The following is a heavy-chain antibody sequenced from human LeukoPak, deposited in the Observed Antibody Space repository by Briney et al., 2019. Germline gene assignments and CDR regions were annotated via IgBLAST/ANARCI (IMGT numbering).Heavy chain of an antibody. CDR3: ARGVDYYDSNGSSGTLDY. D-gene: IGHD3-22*01. CDR1: GGSISSGDYY. J-gene: IGHJ4*02. Sequence: PSQTLSLTCTVSGGSISSGDYYWRWIRQPPRKGLEWIGYIYYSGSTYYNPSLKSRVTISVDTSKNQFSLKLSSVTAADTAVYYCARGVDYYDSNGSSGTLDYWGQGTLVTVSS. V-gene: IGHV4-30-4*01. CDR2: IYYSGST.